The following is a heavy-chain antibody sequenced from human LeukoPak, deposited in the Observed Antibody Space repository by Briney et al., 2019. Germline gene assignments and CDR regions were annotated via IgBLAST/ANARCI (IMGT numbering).Heavy chain of an antibody. CDR3: ARVEYSSGWTYYFDY. Sequence: ASVKVSCKASGYTFTSYDINWVRQATGQGLEWMGWMNPNSGNTGYAQKFQGRVTKTRNTSISTAYMELSSLRSEDTAVYYCARVEYSSGWTYYFDYWGQGTLVTVSS. D-gene: IGHD6-19*01. CDR2: MNPNSGNT. J-gene: IGHJ4*02. CDR1: GYTFTSYD. V-gene: IGHV1-8*01.